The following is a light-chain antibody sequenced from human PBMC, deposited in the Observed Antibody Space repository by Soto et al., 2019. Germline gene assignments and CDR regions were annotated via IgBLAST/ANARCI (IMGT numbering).Light chain of an antibody. CDR1: QSVSSY. J-gene: IGKJ1*01. V-gene: IGKV1-39*01. CDR3: QQSYSSLWT. Sequence: DIQMTQSPSSLSASVGDRVTITCRASQSVSSYLNWYQQKPGKAPKLLIYTASTLHTGVPSRFSGRGSGTDFTLTISSLQPEDFATYYCQQSYSSLWTFGQGTKVEIK. CDR2: TAS.